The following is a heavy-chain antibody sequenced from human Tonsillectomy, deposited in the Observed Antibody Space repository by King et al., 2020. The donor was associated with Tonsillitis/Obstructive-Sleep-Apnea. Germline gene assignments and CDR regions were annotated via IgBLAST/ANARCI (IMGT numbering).Heavy chain of an antibody. Sequence: VQLQESGPGLVKPSETLSLTCTVSGGSISSYYWSWIRQPPGEGLEWIGYIYYSGSTNYNPSLQSRVTISVDTSKNQFSLKLSSVTAADTAVYYCARHVDIVATIQFDYWGQGTLVTVSS. D-gene: IGHD5-12*01. V-gene: IGHV4-59*08. CDR2: IYYSGST. CDR3: ARHVDIVATIQFDY. J-gene: IGHJ4*02. CDR1: GGSISSYY.